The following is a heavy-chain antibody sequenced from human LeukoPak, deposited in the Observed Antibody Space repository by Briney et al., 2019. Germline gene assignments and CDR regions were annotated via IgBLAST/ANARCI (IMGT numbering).Heavy chain of an antibody. Sequence: GGSLRLSCAASGFTFDDYAMHWVRQAPGKGLEWVSGISWNSGSIGYADSVKGRFTISRDNAKNSLYLQMNSLRAEDMALYYCARDGPSSSWPFDYWGQGTLVTVSS. CDR3: ARDGPSSSWPFDY. V-gene: IGHV3-9*03. J-gene: IGHJ4*02. CDR1: GFTFDDYA. D-gene: IGHD6-13*01. CDR2: ISWNSGSI.